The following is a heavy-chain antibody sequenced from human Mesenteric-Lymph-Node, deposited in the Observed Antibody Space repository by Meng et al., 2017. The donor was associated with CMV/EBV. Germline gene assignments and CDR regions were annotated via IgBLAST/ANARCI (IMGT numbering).Heavy chain of an antibody. CDR1: GFTFSDYY. V-gene: IGHV3-11*01. Sequence: GESLKISCAASGFTFSDYYMTWIRQAPGKGLEWVSYISSSGSIIYYADSVKGRFTISRDNAKNSLYLQMNSLRAEDTAVYYCARDLGSSSWPYYFDYWGQGTLVTVSS. D-gene: IGHD6-13*01. J-gene: IGHJ4*02. CDR2: ISSSGSII. CDR3: ARDLGSSSWPYYFDY.